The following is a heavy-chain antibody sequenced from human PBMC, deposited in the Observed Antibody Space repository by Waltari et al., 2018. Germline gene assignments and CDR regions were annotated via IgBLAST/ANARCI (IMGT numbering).Heavy chain of an antibody. Sequence: EVQLVESGGGLVQPGGSLRLSCAASGFTFSSYSMNWVRQAPGTGLEWVSYISSSSSTIYYADSVKGRFTISRDNAKNSLYLQMNSLRAEDTAVYYCARGHPSLPNYYGSGSYYGFVDYWGQGTLVTVSS. CDR2: ISSSSSTI. D-gene: IGHD3-10*01. CDR3: ARGHPSLPNYYGSGSYYGFVDY. J-gene: IGHJ4*02. V-gene: IGHV3-48*01. CDR1: GFTFSSYS.